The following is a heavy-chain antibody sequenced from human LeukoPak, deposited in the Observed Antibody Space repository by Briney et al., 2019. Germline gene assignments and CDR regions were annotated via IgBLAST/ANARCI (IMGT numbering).Heavy chain of an antibody. J-gene: IGHJ2*01. CDR2: IYYSGST. D-gene: IGHD3-3*01. Sequence: KTSETLSLTCTVSGGSISSSSYYWGWIRQPPGKGLEWIGSIYYSGSTYYNPSLKSRVTISVDTSKNQFSLKLSSVTAADTAVYYCARHVKNYDRGYFDLWGRGTLVTVSS. V-gene: IGHV4-39*01. CDR3: ARHVKNYDRGYFDL. CDR1: GGSISSSSYY.